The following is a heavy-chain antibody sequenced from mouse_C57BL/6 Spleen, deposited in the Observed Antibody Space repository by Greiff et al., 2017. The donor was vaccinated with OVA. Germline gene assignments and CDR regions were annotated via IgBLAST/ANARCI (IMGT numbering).Heavy chain of an antibody. Sequence: EVHLVESGGGLVKPGGSLKLSCAASGFTFSSYAMSWVRQTPEKRLEWVATISDGGSYTYYPDNVKGRFTISRDNAKNNLYLQMSHLKSEDTAMYYCARDANWDAGYYLDYWGQGTTLTVSS. CDR3: ARDANWDAGYYLDY. J-gene: IGHJ2*01. CDR2: ISDGGSYT. V-gene: IGHV5-4*01. CDR1: GFTFSSYA. D-gene: IGHD4-1*01.